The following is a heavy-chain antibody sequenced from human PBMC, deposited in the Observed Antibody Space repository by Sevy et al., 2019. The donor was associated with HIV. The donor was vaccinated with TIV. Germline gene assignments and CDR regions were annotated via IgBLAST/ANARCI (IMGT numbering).Heavy chain of an antibody. V-gene: IGHV1-69*13. CDR3: ARGAGSEWELPGHFDY. Sequence: ASVKVSCKASGGTFSSYAISWVRQAPGQGLEWMGGIIPIFGTANYAQKFQGRVTITADESTSTAYLELSSLRSEDTAVYYCARGAGSEWELPGHFDYWGQGTLVTVSS. J-gene: IGHJ4*02. CDR1: GGTFSSYA. CDR2: IIPIFGTA. D-gene: IGHD1-26*01.